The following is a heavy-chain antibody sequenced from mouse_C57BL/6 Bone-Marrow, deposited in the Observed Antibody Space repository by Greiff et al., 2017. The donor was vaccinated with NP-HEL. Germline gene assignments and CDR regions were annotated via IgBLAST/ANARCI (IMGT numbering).Heavy chain of an antibody. CDR1: GYTFTSYW. CDR2: INPSNGGT. D-gene: IGHD1-1*01. CDR3: ARDYYGSSYYWYFDV. Sequence: VQLQQPGTELVKPGASVKLSCKASGYTFTSYWMHWVKPRPGQGLEWIGNINPSNGGTNYNAKFKSKATLTVDKSSSTAYMQLSSLTSEDSAVYYCARDYYGSSYYWYFDVWGTGTTVTVSS. V-gene: IGHV1-53*01. J-gene: IGHJ1*03.